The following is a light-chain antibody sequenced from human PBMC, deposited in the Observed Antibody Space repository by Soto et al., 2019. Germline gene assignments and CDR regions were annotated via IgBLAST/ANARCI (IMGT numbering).Light chain of an antibody. CDR3: QQYGSYSPWT. CDR1: QSIGSW. J-gene: IGKJ1*01. CDR2: KAS. V-gene: IGKV1-5*03. Sequence: DIQMTQSPSTLSASVGDRVTITCRASQSIGSWLAWYQQKPGKAPKLLIYKASSLESGVPSRFSGSRSGTEFTLTISSLQPDDFLSYYCQQYGSYSPWTFGQGTNVEIK.